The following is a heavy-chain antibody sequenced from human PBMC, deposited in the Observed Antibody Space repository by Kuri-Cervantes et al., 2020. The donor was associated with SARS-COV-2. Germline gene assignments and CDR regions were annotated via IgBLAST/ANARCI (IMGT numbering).Heavy chain of an antibody. CDR3: TRGDVLRYFDWPTPFDY. Sequence: GESLKISCAASGFTFSSYAMSWVRQAPGKGLEWVSAISGSGGSTYYADSVKGRFTISRDNSKNTLYLQMNSLRAEDTAVYYCTRGDVLRYFDWPTPFDYWGQGTLVTVSS. J-gene: IGHJ4*02. CDR1: GFTFSSYA. D-gene: IGHD3-9*01. V-gene: IGHV3-23*01. CDR2: ISGSGGST.